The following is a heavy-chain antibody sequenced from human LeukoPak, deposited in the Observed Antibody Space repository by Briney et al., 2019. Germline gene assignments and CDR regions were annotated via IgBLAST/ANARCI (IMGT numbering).Heavy chain of an antibody. CDR2: IIPIFGTA. J-gene: IGHJ5*02. D-gene: IGHD6-13*01. Sequence: GASVKVSCKASGGSFSSYSISWVRQAPGQGLEWMGGIIPIFGTANYAQTFQGRVTITADESRGTAYMELSSLRFEDTAVYYCARDKSSSWYGWFDPWGQGTLVTVSS. V-gene: IGHV1-69*13. CDR3: ARDKSSSWYGWFDP. CDR1: GGSFSSYS.